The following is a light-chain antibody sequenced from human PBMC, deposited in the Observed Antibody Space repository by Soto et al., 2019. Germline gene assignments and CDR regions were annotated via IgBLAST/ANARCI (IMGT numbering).Light chain of an antibody. CDR3: QQSYTTPVT. Sequence: DIQMTQSPSSLSASVGARVTITCRASQSIASYLNWYQQKPGNAPNLLIYAASTLQSGVPSGFSGSGSGTDFTLTITSLQPEDFATYYCQQSYTTPVTFGQGTKVEIK. J-gene: IGKJ1*01. V-gene: IGKV1-39*01. CDR2: AAS. CDR1: QSIASY.